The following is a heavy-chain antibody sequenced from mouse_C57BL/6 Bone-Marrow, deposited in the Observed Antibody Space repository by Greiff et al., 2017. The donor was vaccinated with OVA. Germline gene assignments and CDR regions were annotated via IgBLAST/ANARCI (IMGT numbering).Heavy chain of an antibody. J-gene: IGHJ2*01. CDR2: LDPSDSYT. Sequence: VQLQQPGAELVMPGASVKLSCKASGYTFTSYWMHWVKQRPGQGLEWIGELDPSDSYTNYNQKFKGKSTLTVDKSSSTAYMQLSSLTSEDSAVYYCARSGYYYGIDYWGQGTTLTVSS. CDR3: ARSGYYYGIDY. CDR1: GYTFTSYW. V-gene: IGHV1-69*01. D-gene: IGHD1-1*01.